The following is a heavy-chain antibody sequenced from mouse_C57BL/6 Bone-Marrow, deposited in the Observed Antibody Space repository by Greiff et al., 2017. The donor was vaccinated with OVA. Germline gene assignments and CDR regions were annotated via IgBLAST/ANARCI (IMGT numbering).Heavy chain of an antibody. CDR3: ASGVYYDNAY. D-gene: IGHD2-4*01. Sequence: QVQLQQPGAELVRPGSSVKLSCKASGYTFTSYWMHWVKQRPIQGLEWIGNIDPSDSETHYNQKFKDKATLTVDKSSSTAYMQLSSLTSEDSAVYYCASGVYYDNAYWGQGTLVTVSA. CDR1: GYTFTSYW. V-gene: IGHV1-52*01. CDR2: IDPSDSET. J-gene: IGHJ3*01.